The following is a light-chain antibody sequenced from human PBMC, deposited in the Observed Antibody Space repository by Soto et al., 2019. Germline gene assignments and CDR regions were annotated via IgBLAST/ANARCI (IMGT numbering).Light chain of an antibody. CDR2: KVS. Sequence: DVVMTQSPLSLPVTLGQPASISCRSNQSLVHSDGIAYFSWFQQRPGRSPRRLIYKVSNRDSGVPARLSGSGLGPDFALKISSVEAEDVGVYYCMQGPHWPITFGQGTRLEIK. CDR1: QSLVHSDGIAY. CDR3: MQGPHWPIT. J-gene: IGKJ5*01. V-gene: IGKV2-30*02.